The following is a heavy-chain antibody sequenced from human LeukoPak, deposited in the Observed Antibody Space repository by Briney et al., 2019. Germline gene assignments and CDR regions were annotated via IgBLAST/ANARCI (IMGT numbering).Heavy chain of an antibody. V-gene: IGHV3-30-3*01. CDR1: GFTFSSYA. J-gene: IGHJ3*02. Sequence: GGSLRLSCAASGFTFSSYAMHWVRQAPGKGLEWVAVISYDGSNKYYADSVKGRFTISRDNSKNTLYLQMNSLRAEDTAVYYCARDAPPPVTHAFDIWGQGTMVTVSP. CDR3: ARDAPPPVTHAFDI. D-gene: IGHD2-21*02. CDR2: ISYDGSNK.